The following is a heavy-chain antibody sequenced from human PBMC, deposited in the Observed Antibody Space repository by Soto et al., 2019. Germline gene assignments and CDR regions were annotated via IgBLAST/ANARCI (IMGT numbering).Heavy chain of an antibody. V-gene: IGHV4-59*01. CDR2: IYYSGST. D-gene: IGHD3-10*01. Sequence: SETLSLTCTVSGGSISSYYWSWIRQPPGKGLEWIGYIYYSGSTNYNPSLKSRVTISVDTSKNQFSLKLSSVTAADTAVYYCARDPGGIYYGSVPYYHGMDVWGQGTTVTVSS. CDR1: GGSISSYY. J-gene: IGHJ6*02. CDR3: ARDPGGIYYGSVPYYHGMDV.